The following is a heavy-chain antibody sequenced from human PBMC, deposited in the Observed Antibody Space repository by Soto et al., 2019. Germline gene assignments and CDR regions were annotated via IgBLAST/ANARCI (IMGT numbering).Heavy chain of an antibody. CDR1: GFTFSSYA. CDR2: IRGSGSST. V-gene: IGHV3-23*01. D-gene: IGHD2-2*01. CDR3: AKPNLYCSSTSCYDY. J-gene: IGHJ4*02. Sequence: QPGGSLRLSCAASGFTFSSYAMSWVRQAPGKGLEWVSTIRGSGSSTYYAGSVKGRFTISRDNSRNTLYLQMNSLRAEDTAVYYCAKPNLYCSSTSCYDYWGQGTLVTVSS.